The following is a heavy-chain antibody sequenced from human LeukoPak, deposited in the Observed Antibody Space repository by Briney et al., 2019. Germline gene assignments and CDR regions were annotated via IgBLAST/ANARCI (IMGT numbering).Heavy chain of an antibody. CDR3: ARGGYYYDSSGYSFGAFDI. CDR2: ISSNGAYI. J-gene: IGHJ3*02. Sequence: GGSLRLSCVASGFTSSYHTVNWVRQGPGKGLEWVSSISSNGAYIYYADSVKGRFTISRDNAKNSLYLQMNSLRAEDTAVYYCARGGYYYDSSGYSFGAFDIWGQGTMVTVSS. V-gene: IGHV3-21*01. D-gene: IGHD3-22*01. CDR1: GFTSSYHT.